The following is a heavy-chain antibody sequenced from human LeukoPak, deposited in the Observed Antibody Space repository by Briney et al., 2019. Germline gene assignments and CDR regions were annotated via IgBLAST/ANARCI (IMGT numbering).Heavy chain of an antibody. V-gene: IGHV1-69*05. Sequence: ASVKVSCKASGGTFRSYAISWVRQAPGQGLEWMGGIIPIFGTANYAQKFQGRVTITTDESTSTAYMELSSLRSEDTAVYYCARGPSLLRYFDWYYFDYWGQGTLVTVSS. CDR1: GGTFRSYA. D-gene: IGHD3-9*01. J-gene: IGHJ4*02. CDR3: ARGPSLLRYFDWYYFDY. CDR2: IIPIFGTA.